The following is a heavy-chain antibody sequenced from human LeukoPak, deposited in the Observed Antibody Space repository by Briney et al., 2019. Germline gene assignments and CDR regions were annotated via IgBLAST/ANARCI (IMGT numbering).Heavy chain of an antibody. J-gene: IGHJ4*02. D-gene: IGHD3-10*01. CDR1: GFTFSNYG. CDR2: ISYDGRSE. CDR3: ARSPYGSGSYYPFDY. Sequence: GGSLRLSCAASGFTFSNYGMHWVRQAPGKGLEWAGVISYDGRSEYYADSVKGRFSISRDNPKNTLYLQMNSLRAEDTAVYYCARSPYGSGSYYPFDYWGQGTLVTVSS. V-gene: IGHV3-30*03.